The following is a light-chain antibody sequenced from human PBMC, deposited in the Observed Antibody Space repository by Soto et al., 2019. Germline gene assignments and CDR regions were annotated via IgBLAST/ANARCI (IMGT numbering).Light chain of an antibody. Sequence: DIQLTQSPSFLSASGGDRVTVXXRASQGINSYLAWYQQKPGKAPKXLIYTASTLQSGVPSRFSGSGAGTEFTLTISSLQPEDLATYYCQHYSAFSVTFGQGTKVDIK. CDR2: TAS. J-gene: IGKJ1*01. V-gene: IGKV1-9*01. CDR1: QGINSY. CDR3: QHYSAFSVT.